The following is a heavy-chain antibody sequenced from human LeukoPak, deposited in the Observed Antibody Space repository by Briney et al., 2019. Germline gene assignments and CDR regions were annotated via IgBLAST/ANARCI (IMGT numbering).Heavy chain of an antibody. V-gene: IGHV1-18*01. J-gene: IGHJ4*02. Sequence: ASVKVSCKASGYTFTSYGISWVRQALGQGLEWMGWISAYNGNTNYAQKFQGRVTMTEDTSTDTAYMELSSLRSEDTAVYYCVQWELHNWGQGTLVTVSS. D-gene: IGHD1-26*01. CDR3: VQWELHN. CDR2: ISAYNGNT. CDR1: GYTFTSYG.